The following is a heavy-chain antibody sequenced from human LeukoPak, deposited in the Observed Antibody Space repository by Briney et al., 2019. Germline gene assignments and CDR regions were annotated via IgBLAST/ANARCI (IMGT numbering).Heavy chain of an antibody. D-gene: IGHD4-23*01. CDR3: AKTVAASGPSDY. J-gene: IGHJ4*02. Sequence: PVGSLRLSCVVSGFTFSNYEMNWVRQAPGKGLEWVSFISISGTTRYYADSVKGRFTISRDNAKSSLYLQMNSLRADDTAVYYSAKTVAASGPSDYWVQGTLVTVSS. CDR1: GFTFSNYE. CDR2: ISISGTTR. V-gene: IGHV3-48*03.